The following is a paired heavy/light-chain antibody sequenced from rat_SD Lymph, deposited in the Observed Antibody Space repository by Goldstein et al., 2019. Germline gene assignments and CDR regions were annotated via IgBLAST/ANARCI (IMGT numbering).Light chain of an antibody. J-gene: IGKJ2-3*01. CDR3: QQGSSNPYT. CDR1: SSISSNY. V-gene: IGKV4S21*01. CDR2: STS. Sequence: AIVLNQSPSSIIASQGEKVTITCRASSSISSNYLHWYQQKPGAFPKLVIYSTSYRASGVPSRFSGSGSGTSYSFTISRVEAEDVATYYCQQGSSNPYTFGAGTKLELK.
Heavy chain of an antibody. V-gene: IGHV8-17*01. CDR3: ARSEVYYGLFQVWYFDF. D-gene: IGHD1-6*01. CDR1: GFSLSTTGIC. CDR2: ICWDDGK. Sequence: QVTLKESGTGILQPSQALSLTCSFSGFSLSTTGICVSWIRQPSGKGLEWLADICWDDGKGYNPSLKNRLSISKDTSNNQAFLKITSVDTADTATYYCARSEVYYGLFQVWYFDFWGPGTMVTVSS. J-gene: IGHJ1*01.